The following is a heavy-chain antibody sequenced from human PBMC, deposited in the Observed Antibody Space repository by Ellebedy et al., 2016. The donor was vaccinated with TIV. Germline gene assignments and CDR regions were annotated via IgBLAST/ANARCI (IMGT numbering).Heavy chain of an antibody. Sequence: GESLKISCAASGFTFSNYWMHWVRQGPGKGLVWVSIIFSDGRTTNYADSVKGRFTISRDNAKKTLYLQMNSLRAEDTAVYYCAKDGVSTRPIDSWGQGTLVTVSS. CDR3: AKDGVSTRPIDS. J-gene: IGHJ4*02. CDR1: GFTFSNYW. V-gene: IGHV3-74*01. D-gene: IGHD2-8*01. CDR2: IFSDGRTT.